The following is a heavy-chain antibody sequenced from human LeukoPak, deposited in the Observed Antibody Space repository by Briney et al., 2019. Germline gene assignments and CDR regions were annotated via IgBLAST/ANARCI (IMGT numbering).Heavy chain of an antibody. J-gene: IGHJ5*02. CDR3: AKAPKMATMNNWFDP. Sequence: GGSLRLSCAASGFTFSSYAMSWVRHAPGKGLEWVSGISWNSGSIGYADSVKGRFTISRDNAKNSLYLQMNSLRAEDTALYYCAKAPKMATMNNWFDPWGQGTLVTVSS. CDR1: GFTFSSYA. D-gene: IGHD5-24*01. CDR2: ISWNSGSI. V-gene: IGHV3-9*01.